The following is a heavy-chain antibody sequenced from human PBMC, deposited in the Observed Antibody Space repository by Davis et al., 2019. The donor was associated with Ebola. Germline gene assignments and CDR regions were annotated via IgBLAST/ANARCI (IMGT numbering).Heavy chain of an antibody. CDR2: INPNSGGT. Sequence: ASVQVSCKASGYTFTGYYMHWVRQAPGQGPEWMGWINPNSGGTNYAQKSQGRVTMTRDTSISTAYMELSRLRSDDTAVYYCASFIAVAVNTIDYWGQGTLVTVSS. CDR3: ASFIAVAVNTIDY. J-gene: IGHJ4*02. V-gene: IGHV1-2*02. D-gene: IGHD6-19*01. CDR1: GYTFTGYY.